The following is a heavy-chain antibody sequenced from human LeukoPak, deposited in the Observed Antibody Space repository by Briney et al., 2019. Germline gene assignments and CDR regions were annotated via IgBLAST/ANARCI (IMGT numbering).Heavy chain of an antibody. D-gene: IGHD5-12*01. CDR3: ARDASSYGLIDY. Sequence: SETLSLTCTVSGGSISGGDYCWSWIRQPSGKGLEWIGYTHYGGGIYYNPSLQSRVTTSVDASKNQFSLKLSSVTAADTAVYYCARDASSYGLIDYWGQGTLVTVSS. V-gene: IGHV4-30-4*01. J-gene: IGHJ4*02. CDR1: GGSISGGDYC. CDR2: THYGGGI.